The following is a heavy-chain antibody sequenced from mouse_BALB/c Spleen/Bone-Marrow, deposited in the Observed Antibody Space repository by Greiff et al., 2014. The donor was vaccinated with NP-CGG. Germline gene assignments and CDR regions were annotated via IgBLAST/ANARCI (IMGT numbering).Heavy chain of an antibody. V-gene: IGHV14-3*02. D-gene: IGHD1-1*01. CDR2: IDPANGNT. CDR3: ARYDYGWYFYV. J-gene: IGHJ1*01. CDR1: GFNIKDTY. Sequence: EVQLQQPGAELVKPGASVKLSCTASGFNIKDTYMHWVKQRPEQGLEWIGRIDPANGNTKYDPKFQGKATITADTSSNTAHLQLSSLTSEDTAVYYCARYDYGWYFYVWGAGTTVTVSS.